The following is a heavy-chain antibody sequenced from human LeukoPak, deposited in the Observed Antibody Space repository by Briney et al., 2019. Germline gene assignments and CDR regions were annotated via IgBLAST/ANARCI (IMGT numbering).Heavy chain of an antibody. CDR3: ARDYSHYRSDWYFDL. V-gene: IGHV1-2*02. D-gene: IGHD4-11*01. Sequence: ASVKVSCRASGYTFIDYYLHWVRQAPGQGLEWMGWIIPSGGGTNYAQKFQGRVTMTKDTSINTAYLELSSLTSDDTAVYYCARDYSHYRSDWYFDLWGRGTQVTVTS. J-gene: IGHJ2*01. CDR2: IIPSGGGT. CDR1: GYTFIDYY.